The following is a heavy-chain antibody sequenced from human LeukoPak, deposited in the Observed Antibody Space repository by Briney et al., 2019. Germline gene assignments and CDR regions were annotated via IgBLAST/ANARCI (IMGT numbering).Heavy chain of an antibody. CDR1: GFTFSSYA. J-gene: IGHJ4*02. D-gene: IGHD2-2*01. V-gene: IGHV3-23*01. CDR3: AKVRLCERSCTSCYFDY. Sequence: GGSLRLSCAASGFTFSSYAMSWVRQAPGKGLEWVSAISGSGGSTYYADSVKGRFTISRDNSKNTLYLQMNSLRAEDTAVYYCAKVRLCERSCTSCYFDYWGQGTLVTVSS. CDR2: ISGSGGST.